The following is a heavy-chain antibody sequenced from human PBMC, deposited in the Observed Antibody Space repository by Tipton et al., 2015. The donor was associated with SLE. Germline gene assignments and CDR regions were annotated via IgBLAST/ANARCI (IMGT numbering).Heavy chain of an antibody. V-gene: IGHV4-4*02. J-gene: IGHJ3*02. CDR3: AQAHLWGSYRYASEI. Sequence: TLSLTCAVSGGSIRSSNWWSWVRQPPGKGLEWIGEIHHSGSTNYNPSLKSRVTISVDTSKNQFSLKLSSVTAADTAVYYCAQAHLWGSYRYASEIWGQGTMVTVSS. CDR1: GGSIRSSNW. D-gene: IGHD3-16*02. CDR2: IHHSGST.